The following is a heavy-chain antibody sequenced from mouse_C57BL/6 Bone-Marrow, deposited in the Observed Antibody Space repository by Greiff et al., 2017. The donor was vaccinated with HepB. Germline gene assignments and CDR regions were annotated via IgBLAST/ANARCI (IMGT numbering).Heavy chain of an antibody. V-gene: IGHV1-54*01. Sequence: VQLVESGAELVRPGTSVKVSCKASGYAFTNYLIEWVKQRPGQGLEWIGVINPGSGGTNYNEKFKGKATLTADKSSSTAYMQLSSLTSEDSAVYFCARGSTVVAPYWYFDVWGTGTTVTVSS. CDR2: INPGSGGT. D-gene: IGHD1-1*01. J-gene: IGHJ1*03. CDR1: GYAFTNYL. CDR3: ARGSTVVAPYWYFDV.